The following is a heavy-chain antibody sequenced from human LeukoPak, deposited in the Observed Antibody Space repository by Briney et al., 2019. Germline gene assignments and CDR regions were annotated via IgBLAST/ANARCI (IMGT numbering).Heavy chain of an antibody. CDR2: IDPNSGGT. J-gene: IGHJ2*01. V-gene: IGHV1-2*02. D-gene: IGHD7-27*01. CDR1: GYTFIGNY. Sequence: GASVEVSCKASGYTFIGNYIHWVRQAPGQGLEWMGWIDPNSGGTNYAQKFQGRVTMTRDTSISTAYMELSRLTPDDTAVYYCAIHWGAGWYFDLWGRGTLVSVSS. CDR3: AIHWGAGWYFDL.